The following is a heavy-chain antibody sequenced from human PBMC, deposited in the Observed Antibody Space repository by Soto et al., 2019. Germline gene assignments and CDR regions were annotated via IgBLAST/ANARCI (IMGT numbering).Heavy chain of an antibody. J-gene: IGHJ4*02. CDR3: ARTDYCSYTSCYLGGSDY. V-gene: IGHV3-48*01. CDR1: GFTFSSYG. CDR2: ISIRSSTI. D-gene: IGHD2-2*01. Sequence: GGSLRLSCAASGFTFSSYGMNWVRQAPGKGLEWVSYISIRSSTIHYADSVRGRFTISRDNSKDSLYLQMSGLRAEDTAVYYCARTDYCSYTSCYLGGSDYWGQGALVTVSS.